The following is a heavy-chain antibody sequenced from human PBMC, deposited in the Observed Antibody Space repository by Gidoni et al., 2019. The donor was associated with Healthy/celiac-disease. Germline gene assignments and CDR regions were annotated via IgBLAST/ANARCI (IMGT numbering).Heavy chain of an antibody. CDR2: IKSKTDGGTT. Sequence: VQLVESGGGLVKAGGSRRPSGAASGFSFSNAWMSWVRQAPGKGLEWVGRIKSKTDGGTTDYAAPVKGRFTISRYDSKNTLYLQMNSLKTDDTAVYYCTTAGLPMSDYWGQGTLVTVSS. V-gene: IGHV3-15*01. J-gene: IGHJ4*02. D-gene: IGHD3-10*02. CDR1: GFSFSNAW. CDR3: TTAGLPMSDY.